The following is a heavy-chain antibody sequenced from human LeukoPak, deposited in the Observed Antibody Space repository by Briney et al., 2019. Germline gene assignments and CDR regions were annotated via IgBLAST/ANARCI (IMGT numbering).Heavy chain of an antibody. D-gene: IGHD3-9*01. CDR3: ARGRIYYDILTGYYRDDAFGI. J-gene: IGHJ3*02. Sequence: SETLSLTCAVYGGSFSGYYWSWIRQPPGKGLEWIGEINHSGSTNYNPSLKSRVTISVDTSKNQFSLKLSSVTAADTAVYYCARGRIYYDILTGYYRDDAFGIWGQGTMVTVSS. V-gene: IGHV4-34*01. CDR2: INHSGST. CDR1: GGSFSGYY.